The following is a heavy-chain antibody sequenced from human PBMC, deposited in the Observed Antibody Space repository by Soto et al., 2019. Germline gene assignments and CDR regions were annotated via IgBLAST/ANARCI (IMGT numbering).Heavy chain of an antibody. D-gene: IGHD3-22*01. Sequence: GGSLRLSCAASGFTFSSYAMHWVRQAPGKGLEWVAVISYDGSNKYYADSVKGRFTISRDNSKNTLYLQMNSLRAEDTAVYYCARNGSGYYYLWRYYYYYGMDVWGQGTTVTVPS. J-gene: IGHJ6*02. V-gene: IGHV3-30-3*01. CDR2: ISYDGSNK. CDR3: ARNGSGYYYLWRYYYYYGMDV. CDR1: GFTFSSYA.